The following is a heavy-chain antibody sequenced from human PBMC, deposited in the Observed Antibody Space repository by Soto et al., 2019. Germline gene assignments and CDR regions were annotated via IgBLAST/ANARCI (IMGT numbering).Heavy chain of an antibody. CDR3: AQLNTNDYGGWYWYFDL. Sequence: QITLKESGPTLVKPTQTLTLTCTFSGFSLSTSGVGVGWIRQPPGKALEWLALIYWDDDKRYSPSLKSRLTTTKETSKNQVVRKMTNMDPVDTATYYCAQLNTNDYGGWYWYFDLWGRGTLVTVSS. CDR2: IYWDDDK. CDR1: GFSLSTSGVG. V-gene: IGHV2-5*02. J-gene: IGHJ2*01. D-gene: IGHD4-17*01.